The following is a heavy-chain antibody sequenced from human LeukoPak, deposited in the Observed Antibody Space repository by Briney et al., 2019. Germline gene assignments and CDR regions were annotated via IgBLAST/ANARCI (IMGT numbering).Heavy chain of an antibody. CDR2: IKCKTDGGTT. D-gene: IGHD2-15*01. J-gene: IGHJ4*02. CDR1: GFTLSNAW. Sequence: GGSLRLSCAASGFTLSNAWMSWVRQAPGKGLEWVGRIKCKTDGGTTDYAAPVKGRFTISRDDSKNTLYLQMNSLKTEDTAVYYCTTDWYCSGGSCPTFDYWGQGTLVTVSS. V-gene: IGHV3-15*01. CDR3: TTDWYCSGGSCPTFDY.